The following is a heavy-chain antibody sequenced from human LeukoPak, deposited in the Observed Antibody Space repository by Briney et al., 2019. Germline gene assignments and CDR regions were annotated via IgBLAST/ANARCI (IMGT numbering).Heavy chain of an antibody. CDR3: ARGSSPFDY. Sequence: SETLSLTCTVSGGSISSFYWSWIRQPPGKGLEWIGSLFYSGNTNYNPSLKSRVTISLDTSKNQVSLKLSSVTAADTAVYYCARGSSPFDYWGERSLVTVSS. J-gene: IGHJ4*02. V-gene: IGHV4-59*08. CDR2: LFYSGNT. CDR1: GGSISSFY.